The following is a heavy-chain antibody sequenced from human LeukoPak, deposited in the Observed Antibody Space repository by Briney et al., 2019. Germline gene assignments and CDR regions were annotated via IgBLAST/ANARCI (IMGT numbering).Heavy chain of an antibody. V-gene: IGHV3-30*02. CDR3: AKDRAIAAAGTEGDY. D-gene: IGHD6-13*01. CDR1: GFTFSSYG. CDR2: IRYDGSNK. Sequence: PGGSLRLSCAASGFTFSSYGMHWVRQAPGKGREWVAFIRYDGSNKYYADSVKGRFTISRDNSKNTLYLQMNSLRAEDTAVYYCAKDRAIAAAGTEGDYWGQGTLVTVSS. J-gene: IGHJ4*02.